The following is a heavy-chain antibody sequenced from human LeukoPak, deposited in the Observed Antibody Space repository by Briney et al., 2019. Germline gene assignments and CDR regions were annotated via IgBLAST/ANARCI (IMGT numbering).Heavy chain of an antibody. CDR2: ISDSGGNT. CDR3: AKERYSYGYGFDY. V-gene: IGHV3-23*01. J-gene: IGHJ4*02. Sequence: GGSLRLSCAASGFTFSSYAMSWVRQAPGKGLEWVSVISDSGGNTYYADSVRGRFTISRDNSKNTLYLQMNSLRAEDTAVYYCAKERYSYGYGFDYWGQGTLVTVSS. D-gene: IGHD5-18*01. CDR1: GFTFSSYA.